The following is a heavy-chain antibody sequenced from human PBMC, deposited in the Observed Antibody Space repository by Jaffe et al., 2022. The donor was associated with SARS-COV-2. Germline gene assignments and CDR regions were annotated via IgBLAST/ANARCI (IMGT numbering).Heavy chain of an antibody. CDR1: GDSFRSGRYY. V-gene: IGHV4-61*02. J-gene: IGHJ6*02. D-gene: IGHD6-13*01. CDR2: VYTSGST. Sequence: QVQLQESGPGLVKPSQTLSLTCTVSGDSFRSGRYYWSWIRQPAGKGLEWIGRVYTSGSTYYNPSLKSRVAISVDTSKNQFSLKLSSVTAADTAVYYCARDRWYSSSWSVPRDYYYGMDVWGQGTTVTVSS. CDR3: ARDRWYSSSWSVPRDYYYGMDV.